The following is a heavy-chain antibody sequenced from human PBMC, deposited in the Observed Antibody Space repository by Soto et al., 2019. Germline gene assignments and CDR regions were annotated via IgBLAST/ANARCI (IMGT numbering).Heavy chain of an antibody. CDR1: GYSLATYW. CDR2: IDPSDSYI. Sequence: HGESLKISCKSSGYSLATYWITWVRQMPGKGLEWMGRIDPSDSYINYSPSFQGRVTISADKFLNTAYLQWSSLEASDTAMYYCARLGDCSGGSCFIRYYYHGMDVWGQGTTVTVS. D-gene: IGHD2-15*01. V-gene: IGHV5-10-1*01. CDR3: ARLGDCSGGSCFIRYYYHGMDV. J-gene: IGHJ6*02.